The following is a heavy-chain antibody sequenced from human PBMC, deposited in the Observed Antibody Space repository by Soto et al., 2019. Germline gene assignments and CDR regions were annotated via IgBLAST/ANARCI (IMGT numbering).Heavy chain of an antibody. J-gene: IGHJ6*02. CDR3: ARDPGYSYGWAYYYYGMDV. D-gene: IGHD5-18*01. CDR1: GGSIISYY. CDR2: IYYSGST. Sequence: SETLSLTCTVSGGSIISYYWSWMRQPPGKGLEWIGYIYYSGSTNYNPSLKSRVTISVDTSKNQFSLKLSSVTAADTAVYYCARDPGYSYGWAYYYYGMDVWGQGTTVTVSS. V-gene: IGHV4-59*01.